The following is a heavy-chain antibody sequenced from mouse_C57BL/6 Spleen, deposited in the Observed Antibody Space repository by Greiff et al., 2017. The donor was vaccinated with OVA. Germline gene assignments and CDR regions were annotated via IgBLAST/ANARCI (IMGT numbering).Heavy chain of an antibody. J-gene: IGHJ3*01. Sequence: VQLQQSVAELVRPGASVKLSCTASGFTIKNTYMHWVKQRPEQGLEWIGRIDPANGNTKYDPKFKGKATITAYTSSNTAYLQLSSLTSEDTAIYYCASCYCSSGWFAYWGQGTLVTVSA. V-gene: IGHV14-3*01. D-gene: IGHD1-1*01. CDR3: ASCYCSSGWFAY. CDR2: IDPANGNT. CDR1: GFTIKNTY.